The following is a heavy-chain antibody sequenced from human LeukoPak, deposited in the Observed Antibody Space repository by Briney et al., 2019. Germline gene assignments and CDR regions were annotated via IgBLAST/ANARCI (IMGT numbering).Heavy chain of an antibody. CDR1: GYTFTGYY. V-gene: IGHV1-2*02. CDR3: ARDRDGYKRRPDDAFDI. Sequence: GASVKVSCKASGYTFTGYYMHWVRQAPGQGLEWMGWINPNSGGTNYAQKFQGRVTITADKSTSTAYMELSSLRSEDTAVYYCARDRDGYKRRPDDAFDIWGQGTMVTVSS. J-gene: IGHJ3*02. CDR2: INPNSGGT. D-gene: IGHD5-24*01.